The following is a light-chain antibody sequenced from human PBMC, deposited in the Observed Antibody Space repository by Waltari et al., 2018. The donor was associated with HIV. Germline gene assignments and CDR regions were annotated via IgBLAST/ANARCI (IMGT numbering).Light chain of an antibody. V-gene: IGLV1-47*01. Sequence: QSVLTQPPSASATPGQRVTISRSRTRSKIGSNLVFWYPQFPGTAPKLLMYKNNKRVSGVRDRFSGAKSGTSASLAISSLRSEDAAVYYCAAWVDSLRCHVVFGGGTNLTV. J-gene: IGLJ2*01. CDR1: RSKIGSNL. CDR2: KNN. CDR3: AAWVDSLRCHVV.